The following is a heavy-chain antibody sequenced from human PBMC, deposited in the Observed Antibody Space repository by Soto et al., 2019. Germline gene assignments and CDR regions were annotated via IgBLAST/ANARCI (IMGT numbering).Heavy chain of an antibody. V-gene: IGHV1-18*01. J-gene: IGHJ4*02. CDR2: ISAYNGNT. D-gene: IGHD3-3*01. CDR1: GYTFTRYG. Sequence: ASVKVSCKASGYTFTRYGISWVRQAPEQGLEWMGWISAYNGNTNYAQKLQGRVTMTTDTSTSTAYMELRSLRSDDTAVYYCARDTDFWSGYYTGGYWGQGTLVTVSS. CDR3: ARDTDFWSGYYTGGY.